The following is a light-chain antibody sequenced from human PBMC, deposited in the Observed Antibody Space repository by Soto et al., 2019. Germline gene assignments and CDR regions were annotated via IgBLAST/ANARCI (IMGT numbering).Light chain of an antibody. CDR3: QQYETFSGT. CDR2: DAS. Sequence: IKMTQSPSTLSASVGDRVTITCRASQSISSWLAWYQQKPGKAPKLLIYDASSLESGVPSRFSGSGSGTEFTLTISSLQPDDFATYYCQQYETFSGTFGPGTKVDIK. CDR1: QSISSW. V-gene: IGKV1-5*01. J-gene: IGKJ1*01.